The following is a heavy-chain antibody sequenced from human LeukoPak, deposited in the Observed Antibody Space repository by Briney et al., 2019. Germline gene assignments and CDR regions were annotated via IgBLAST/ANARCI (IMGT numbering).Heavy chain of an antibody. CDR2: IIPIFGTA. D-gene: IGHD3-10*01. Sequence: SVKVSCKASGGTFSSYAISWVRQAPGQGLEWMGGIIPIFGTANYAQKFQGRVTITTDESTSTAYMELSSLRSDDTAVYYCARFYYYGSGNDWYFYGMDVWGQGTTVTVSS. J-gene: IGHJ6*02. CDR3: ARFYYYGSGNDWYFYGMDV. CDR1: GGTFSSYA. V-gene: IGHV1-69*05.